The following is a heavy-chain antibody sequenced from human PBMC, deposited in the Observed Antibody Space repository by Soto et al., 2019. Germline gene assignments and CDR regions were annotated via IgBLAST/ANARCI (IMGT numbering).Heavy chain of an antibody. D-gene: IGHD3-3*01. CDR3: AKWSYLDY. J-gene: IGHJ4*02. CDR1: GFSFASFA. CDR2: ISGSDGKT. Sequence: GGSLRLSCTTSGFSFASFAMTWVRQAPGKGLEWVATISGSDGKTYYADTVKGRFSISRDTSRNTLSLQMTSLRADDTAIYYCAKWSYLDYWGQGTRVTVSS. V-gene: IGHV3-23*01.